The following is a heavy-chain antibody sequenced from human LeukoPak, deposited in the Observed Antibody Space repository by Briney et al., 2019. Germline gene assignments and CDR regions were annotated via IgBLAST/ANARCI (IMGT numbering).Heavy chain of an antibody. CDR3: VRENTYDRSLDF. CDR2: IFYSGPT. CDR1: GASITSGGYS. Sequence: PSETLSLTCTVSGASITSGGYSWVWIRQPPGKGLDWIGYIFYSGPTNYNPSLKSRVILSVNTSKNQFSLKLNSVTAADTAVYYCVRENTYDRSLDFWGQGTLVTVSS. V-gene: IGHV4-30-4*07. D-gene: IGHD3-16*01. J-gene: IGHJ4*02.